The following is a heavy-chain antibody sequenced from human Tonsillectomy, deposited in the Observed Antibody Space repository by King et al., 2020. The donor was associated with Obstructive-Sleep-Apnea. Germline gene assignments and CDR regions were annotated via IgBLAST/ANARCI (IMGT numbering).Heavy chain of an antibody. Sequence: VQLVESGAEVKKPGASVKVSCTASGYTFSNYYIHWVRQAPGQGLEWMGIINPSGATTTYAQKFQGRVTMTRDTSTSTVYMELSSLKSEDTAVYFCARDNSLVVDGYDSEGPFDYWGQGTLVTVSS. D-gene: IGHD2-8*02. J-gene: IGHJ4*02. CDR2: INPSGATT. CDR1: GYTFSNYY. V-gene: IGHV1-46*01. CDR3: ARDNSLVVDGYDSEGPFDY.